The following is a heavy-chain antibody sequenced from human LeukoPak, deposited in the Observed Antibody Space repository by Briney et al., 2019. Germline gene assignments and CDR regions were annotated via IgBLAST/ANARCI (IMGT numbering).Heavy chain of an antibody. CDR2: IFSGGTT. V-gene: IGHV3-66*01. D-gene: IGHD3-9*01. CDR1: GFTVSSNY. CDR3: GYFDPPTGY. Sequence: GGSLRLSRAASGFTVSSNYMSWVRQAPGMGLEWVSVIFSGGTTYYADSVRGRFTISRDNSKNTLYLQVNSLRAEDTAVYYCGYFDPPTGYWGQGTLVTVSS. J-gene: IGHJ1*01.